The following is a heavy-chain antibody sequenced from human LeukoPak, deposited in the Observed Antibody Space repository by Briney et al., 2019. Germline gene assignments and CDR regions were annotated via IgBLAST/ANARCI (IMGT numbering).Heavy chain of an antibody. D-gene: IGHD1-14*01. CDR2: IIPILGIA. J-gene: IGHJ6*02. CDR1: GGTFSSYA. CDR3: ARCIIKDAYGMDV. V-gene: IGHV1-69*04. Sequence: ASVKVSCKASGGTFSSYAISWVRQAPGQGLEWMGRIIPILGIANYAQKFQGRVTITADKSTSTAYMELSSLRSEDTAVYYCARCIIKDAYGMDVWGQGTTVTVSS.